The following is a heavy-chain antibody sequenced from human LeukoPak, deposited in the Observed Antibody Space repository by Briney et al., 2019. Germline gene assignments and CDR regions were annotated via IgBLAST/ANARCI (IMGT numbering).Heavy chain of an antibody. CDR2: INPSGTNT. CDR3: AREESGGYFDF. J-gene: IGHJ4*02. V-gene: IGHV1-46*01. Sequence: ASVKVSCKASRYTFTSYCMHWVRQAPGQGLEWMGLINPSGTNTNYARKFRGRVTMTRDTSTSTVYMDLSSLRSEDTAMYFCAREESGGYFDFWGQGTLVTVSS. D-gene: IGHD2-8*02. CDR1: RYTFTSYC.